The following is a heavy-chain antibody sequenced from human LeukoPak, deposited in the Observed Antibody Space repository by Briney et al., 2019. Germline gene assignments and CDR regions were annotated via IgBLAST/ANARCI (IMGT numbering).Heavy chain of an antibody. CDR1: GASTSSRY. J-gene: IGHJ4*02. CDR3: AQTTGWPGFDF. CDR2: IYNGRST. D-gene: IGHD6-19*01. Sequence: PSETLSLTCSASGASTSSRYWSWIRQSPGRTLEWIGHIYNGRSTKYNPSLTRRVTISVDTSKNQFSLSLTSVTAADTAIYYCAQTTGWPGFDFWGPGALVTVSS. V-gene: IGHV4-59*08.